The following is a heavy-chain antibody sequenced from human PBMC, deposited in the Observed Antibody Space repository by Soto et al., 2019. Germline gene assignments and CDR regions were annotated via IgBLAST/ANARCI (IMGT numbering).Heavy chain of an antibody. CDR2: IYSGGST. V-gene: IGHV3-66*01. D-gene: IGHD3-3*01. CDR3: AREKSTILGAVAFDI. CDR1: GFTVSSNY. Sequence: PGGSLRLSCAASGFTVSSNYMSRVRQAPGKGLEWVSVIYSGGSTYYADSVKGRFTISRDNSKDTLYLQMNSLRAEDTAVYYCAREKSTILGAVAFDIWGQGTMVTV. J-gene: IGHJ3*02.